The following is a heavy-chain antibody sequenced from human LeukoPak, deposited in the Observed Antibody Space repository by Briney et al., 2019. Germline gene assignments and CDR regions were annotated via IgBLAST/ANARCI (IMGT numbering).Heavy chain of an antibody. CDR2: ISAYNGNT. CDR1: GYTFTSYG. J-gene: IGHJ4*02. Sequence: ASVKVSCKASGYTFTSYGISWVRQAPGQGLEWMGWISAYNGNTNYAQKLQGRVTMTTDTSTSTAYMELSSLRSEDTAVYYCASETYYYDSSGPIERNNFDYWGQGTLVTVSS. V-gene: IGHV1-18*01. CDR3: ASETYYYDSSGPIERNNFDY. D-gene: IGHD3-22*01.